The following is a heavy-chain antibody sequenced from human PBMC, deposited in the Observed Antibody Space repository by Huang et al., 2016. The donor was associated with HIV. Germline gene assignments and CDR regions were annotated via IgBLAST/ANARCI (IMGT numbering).Heavy chain of an antibody. V-gene: IGHV1-46*03. Sequence: QVQLVQSGAEVKKPGASVTISCKASGFSILLYYIHWVRQAPGQGLEWIGIVNPSGGGADDAQKFKGRVTMTRDTSTRTIDMELSSLRSEDTAVYYCAREGITPSGTEVSGFDFWGQGTPVSVSS. CDR2: VNPSGGGA. CDR1: GFSILLYY. J-gene: IGHJ5*01. CDR3: AREGITPSGTEVSGFDF. D-gene: IGHD6-13*01.